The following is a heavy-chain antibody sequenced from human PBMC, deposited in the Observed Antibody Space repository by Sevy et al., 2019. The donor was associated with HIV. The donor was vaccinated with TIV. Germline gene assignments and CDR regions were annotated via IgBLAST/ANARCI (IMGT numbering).Heavy chain of an antibody. Sequence: ASVKVSCKASGGTFSSYAISWVRQAPGQGLEWMGGIIPIFGTANYAQKFQGRVTITADKSTSTAYMELSSLRSEDTAVYYCACMGRIAAAGTNYWGQGTLVTVSS. CDR2: IIPIFGTA. V-gene: IGHV1-69*06. CDR1: GGTFSSYA. J-gene: IGHJ4*02. CDR3: ACMGRIAAAGTNY. D-gene: IGHD6-13*01.